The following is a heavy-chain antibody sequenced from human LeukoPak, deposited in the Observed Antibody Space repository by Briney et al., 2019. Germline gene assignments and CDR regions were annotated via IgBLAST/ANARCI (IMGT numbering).Heavy chain of an antibody. CDR2: ISSGGSSM. CDR3: ARDPPARYRLAYYMEV. J-gene: IGHJ6*03. V-gene: IGHV3-48*03. Sequence: GGSLRLSCVASGFTFSNYEMNWVRLAPGKGLEWVSFISSGGSSMYYADSVKGRFTVSRDNAKNSLYLQMSSLRADDTAVYYCARDPPARYRLAYYMEVWGKGTTVAVSS. CDR1: GFTFSNYE. D-gene: IGHD2-2*01.